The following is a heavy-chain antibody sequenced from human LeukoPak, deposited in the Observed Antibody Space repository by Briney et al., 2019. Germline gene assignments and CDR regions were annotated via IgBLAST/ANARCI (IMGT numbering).Heavy chain of an antibody. CDR1: GASIRTSTYY. CDR2: VYSSGSP. CDR3: ATNKTMMTAAGMFDP. J-gene: IGHJ5*02. V-gene: IGHV4-39*01. Sequence: SETLSLTCTVSGASIRTSTYYWGWLRQPPGKGLEWIGSVYSSGSPYSNPSFKSRLTISVDASKNQISLRLRSVTASDTAVYYCATNKTMMTAAGMFDPWGPGTLVTVSS. D-gene: IGHD3-22*01.